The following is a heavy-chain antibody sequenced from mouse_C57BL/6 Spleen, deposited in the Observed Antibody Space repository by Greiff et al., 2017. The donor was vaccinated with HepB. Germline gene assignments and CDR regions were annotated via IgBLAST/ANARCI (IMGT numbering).Heavy chain of an antibody. J-gene: IGHJ4*01. CDR1: GYTFTSYW. CDR3: ARSDWNRDYDGSYYAMDY. CDR2: INPSNGGT. Sequence: VQLQQSGTELVKPGASVKLSCKASGYTFTSYWMHWVKQRPGQGLEWIGNINPSNGGTNYNEKFKSKATLTVDKSSSTAYMQLSSLTSEDSAVYYCARSDWNRDYDGSYYAMDYWGQGTSVTVSS. V-gene: IGHV1-53*01. D-gene: IGHD1-1*01.